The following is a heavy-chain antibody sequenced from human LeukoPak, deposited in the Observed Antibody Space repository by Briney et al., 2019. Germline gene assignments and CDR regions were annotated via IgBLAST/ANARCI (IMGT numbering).Heavy chain of an antibody. D-gene: IGHD4/OR15-4a*01. CDR1: GASISGYY. V-gene: IGHV4-59*01. Sequence: SETLSLTCTVSGASISGYYWSWIRQPPGRGLEWIGYIFYSGTTNYNPSLRSRVTISIDTSKNQFSLKMSSVTAADTAVYYCARDLMGASHFDYWGQGTLVTVSS. CDR3: ARDLMGASHFDY. J-gene: IGHJ4*02. CDR2: IFYSGTT.